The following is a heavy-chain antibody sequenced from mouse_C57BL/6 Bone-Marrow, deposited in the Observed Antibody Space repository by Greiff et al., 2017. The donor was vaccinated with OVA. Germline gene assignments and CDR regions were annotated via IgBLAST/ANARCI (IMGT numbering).Heavy chain of an antibody. CDR2: FYPGSGSI. V-gene: IGHV1-62-2*01. Sequence: QVQLKESGAELVKPGASVKLSCKASGYTFTEYTIHWVKQRSGQGLEWIGWFYPGSGSIKYNEKFKDKATLTADKSSSTVYMELSRLTSEDSAVYFCARHEDNYSNARRGFAYWGQGTLVTVSA. D-gene: IGHD2-5*01. CDR3: ARHEDNYSNARRGFAY. CDR1: GYTFTEYT. J-gene: IGHJ3*01.